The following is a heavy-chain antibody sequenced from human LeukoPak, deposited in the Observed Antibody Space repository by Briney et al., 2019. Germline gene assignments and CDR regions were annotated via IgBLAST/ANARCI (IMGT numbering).Heavy chain of an antibody. D-gene: IGHD3-22*01. Sequence: SETLSLTCTVSGGSISSSSYYWGWIRQPPGTGLEWIGSIYYSGSTYYNPSLKSRVTISVDTSKNQFSLKLSSVTAADTAVYYCARHPPIFYDSSGYYSPSALDYWGQGTLVTVSS. CDR2: IYYSGST. V-gene: IGHV4-39*01. CDR3: ARHPPIFYDSSGYYSPSALDY. J-gene: IGHJ4*02. CDR1: GGSISSSSYY.